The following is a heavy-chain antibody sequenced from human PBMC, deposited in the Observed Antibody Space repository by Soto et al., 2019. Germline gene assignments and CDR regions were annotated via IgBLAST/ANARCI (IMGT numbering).Heavy chain of an antibody. CDR1: GYRFSSYW. CDR2: IYPGDSDT. CDR3: ARQGSNGAYYYYGMDV. J-gene: IGHJ6*02. D-gene: IGHD3-16*01. V-gene: IGHV5-51*01. Sequence: GESLKISCKGSGYRFSSYWVAWVRQMPGKGLEWMGIIYPGDSDTRYSPSFEGQVTISADKSNSTAYLQWSSLKASDTAMYYCARQGSNGAYYYYGMDVWGQGTTVTVSS.